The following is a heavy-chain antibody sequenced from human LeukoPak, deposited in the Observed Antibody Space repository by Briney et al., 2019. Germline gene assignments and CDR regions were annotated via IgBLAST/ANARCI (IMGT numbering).Heavy chain of an antibody. CDR2: ISSSSSYI. D-gene: IGHD3-9*01. Sequence: PGGSLRLSCAASGFTFSSYSMNWVRQAPGKGLEWVSSISSSSSYIYYADSVKGRFTVPRDNAKNSVYLQMNSLRAEDTAVYYCARDYSYYDILTGYSGSAFDIWGQGTMVTVSS. V-gene: IGHV3-21*01. CDR1: GFTFSSYS. CDR3: ARDYSYYDILTGYSGSAFDI. J-gene: IGHJ3*02.